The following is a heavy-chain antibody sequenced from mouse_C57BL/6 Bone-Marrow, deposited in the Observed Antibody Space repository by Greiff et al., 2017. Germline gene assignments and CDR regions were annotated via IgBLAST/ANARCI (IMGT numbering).Heavy chain of an antibody. CDR2: FYPGSGSI. V-gene: IGHV1-62-2*01. D-gene: IGHD1-2*01. CDR3: ARHETALSIWPGAIDY. Sequence: QVQLQQPGAELVKPGASVKLSCKASGYTFTEYTIHWVKQRSGQGLEWIGWFYPGSGSIKYNEKFKDKATLTADKSSSTVYMELSRLTSEDTAVYFYARHETALSIWPGAIDYWGQGNSVTVSS. CDR1: GYTFTEYT. J-gene: IGHJ4*01.